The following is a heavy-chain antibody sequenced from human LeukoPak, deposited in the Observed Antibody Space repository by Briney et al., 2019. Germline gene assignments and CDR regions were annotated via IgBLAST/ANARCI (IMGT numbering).Heavy chain of an antibody. Sequence: GGSLRLSCAASGFTFSSYAMSWVRQAPGKGLEWVSAISGSGGSTYYADSVKGRFTISRDNSKNTLYLQMNSLRAEDTAVFYCARLTVPGNYYYYYYGMDVWGQGTTVTVSS. CDR3: ARLTVPGNYYYYYYGMDV. CDR1: GFTFSSYA. D-gene: IGHD4-11*01. J-gene: IGHJ6*02. V-gene: IGHV3-23*01. CDR2: ISGSGGST.